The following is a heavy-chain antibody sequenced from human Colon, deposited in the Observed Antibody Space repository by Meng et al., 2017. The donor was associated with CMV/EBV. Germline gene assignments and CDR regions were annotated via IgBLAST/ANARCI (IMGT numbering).Heavy chain of an antibody. D-gene: IGHD1-26*01. CDR1: GFTFTTYE. V-gene: IGHV3-7*01. CDR3: ARGASASYRTPPGY. Sequence: GESLKISCAASGFTFTTYEMNWVRQAPGKGLEWVANIKQDGSETYYVDSVKGRFTISRDNAKNSLYLQMNSLSAEDTAVYYCARGASASYRTPPGYWGQGTLVTVSS. J-gene: IGHJ4*02. CDR2: IKQDGSET.